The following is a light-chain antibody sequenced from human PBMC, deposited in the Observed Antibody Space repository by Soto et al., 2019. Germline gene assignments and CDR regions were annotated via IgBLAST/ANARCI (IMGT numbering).Light chain of an antibody. CDR1: SSYVGGYNY. V-gene: IGLV2-14*01. CDR3: SSYTSSSTLGGV. Sequence: QSALTQPASVSGSPGQSITISFTGTSSYVGGYNYVSWYQQHPGKAPKLMIYDVSNRPSGVSNRFSGSKSGNTASLTISGLQAEDEADYYCSSYTSSSTLGGVFGTGTKLTVL. CDR2: DVS. J-gene: IGLJ1*01.